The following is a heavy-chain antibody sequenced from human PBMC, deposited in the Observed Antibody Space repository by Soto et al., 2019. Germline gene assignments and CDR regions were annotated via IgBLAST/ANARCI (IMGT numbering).Heavy chain of an antibody. CDR2: IYYSGST. V-gene: IGHV4-59*01. CDR1: GGSISSYY. Sequence: PSETLSLTCTVSGGSISSYYWSWIRQPPGKGLEWIGYIYYSGSTNYNPSLKSRVTISVDTSKNQFSLKLSSVTAADTAVYYCARVNSNYGDYYYYGMDVWGQVTRVTVSS. J-gene: IGHJ6*02. D-gene: IGHD4-4*01. CDR3: ARVNSNYGDYYYYGMDV.